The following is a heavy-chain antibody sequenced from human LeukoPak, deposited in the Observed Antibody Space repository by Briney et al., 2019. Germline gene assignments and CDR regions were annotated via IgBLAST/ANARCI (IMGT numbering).Heavy chain of an antibody. V-gene: IGHV4-59*01. CDR2: IYYSRST. CDR1: GGSISSYY. J-gene: IGHJ4*02. D-gene: IGHD5-24*01. Sequence: SETLSLTCTVSGGSISSYYWSWIRLPPGKGLEWIGYIYYSRSTNYNPSLKSRVTISVDTSKNQFSLKLSSVTAADTAVYYCARDTDGYNPDYWGQGTLVTVSS. CDR3: ARDTDGYNPDY.